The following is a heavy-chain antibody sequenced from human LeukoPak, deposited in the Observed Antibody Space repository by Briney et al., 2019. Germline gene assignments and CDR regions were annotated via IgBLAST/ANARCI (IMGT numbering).Heavy chain of an antibody. CDR1: GFTFSSYA. J-gene: IGHJ5*02. CDR2: ITSGGTT. V-gene: IGHV3-23*01. CDR3: AKRLSAEYCGSTSCPNWFDP. D-gene: IGHD2-2*01. Sequence: GGSLRLSCAASGFTFSSYAMSWVRHAPGRGLEWVSGITSGGTTYYADSVKSRFTISRDNSKNTLYLQMNSLRADDTAVYYCAKRLSAEYCGSTSCPNWFDPWGQGTLVTVSS.